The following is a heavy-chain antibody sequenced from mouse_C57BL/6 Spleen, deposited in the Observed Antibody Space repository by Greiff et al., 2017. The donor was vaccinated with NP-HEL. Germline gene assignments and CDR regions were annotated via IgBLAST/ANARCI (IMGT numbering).Heavy chain of an antibody. CDR2: ISSGSSTI. V-gene: IGHV5-17*01. D-gene: IGHD4-1*01. CDR3: GRGPWGIYFDY. Sequence: EVQLQESGGGLVKPGGSLKLSCAASGFTFSDYGMHWVRQAPEKGLEWVAYISSGSSTIYYADTVKGRFTISRDNAKNTLFLQMTSLRSGETAMYYCGRGPWGIYFDYWGQGTTLTVSS. CDR1: GFTFSDYG. J-gene: IGHJ2*01.